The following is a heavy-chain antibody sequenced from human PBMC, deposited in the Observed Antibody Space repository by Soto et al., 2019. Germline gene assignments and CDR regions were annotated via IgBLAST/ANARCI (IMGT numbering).Heavy chain of an antibody. CDR1: GFTFSNYV. CDR3: AKTDKVNSDSSCWANRFDY. D-gene: IGHD6-19*01. CDR2: IRFSVSDT. J-gene: IGHJ4*02. V-gene: IGHV3-23*01. Sequence: EVQLLEAGGGLVQPGGSLRLSCAASGFTFSNYVMTWLRQAPGTGLEWVSSIRFSVSDTFYADSVKGRFTVSRDNSKNTLFLQMNSLRAEDPAVYYCAKTDKVNSDSSCWANRFDYWGQGTLVTVSS.